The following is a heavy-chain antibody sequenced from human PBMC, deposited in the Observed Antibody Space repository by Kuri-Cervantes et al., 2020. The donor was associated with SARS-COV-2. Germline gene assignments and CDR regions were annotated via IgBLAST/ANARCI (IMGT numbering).Heavy chain of an antibody. V-gene: IGHV4-34*01. CDR2: INHSGST. CDR1: GGSFSGYY. Sequence: GSLRLSCAVYGGSFSGYYWSWIRQPPGKGLEWIGEINHSGSTNYNPSLKSRVTISVDTSKNQFSLKLSSLTAADTAVYYCATSGAHYTYFMDVWGKGTTVTVSS. CDR3: ATSGAHYTYFMDV. D-gene: IGHD3-10*01. J-gene: IGHJ6*03.